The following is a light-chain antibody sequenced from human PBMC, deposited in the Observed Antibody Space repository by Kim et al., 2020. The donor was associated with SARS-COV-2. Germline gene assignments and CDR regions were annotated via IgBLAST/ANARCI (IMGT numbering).Light chain of an antibody. V-gene: IGKV1-5*01. CDR2: DAS. CDR1: QSISSW. J-gene: IGKJ2*01. CDR3: QQYNSYSLT. Sequence: SASVGDRVTISCRASQSISSWLAWYQQKPGKAPKLLIYDASSLESGVPSRFSGSGSGTEFTLTISGLQPDDFATYYCQQYNSYSLTFGQGTKLKI.